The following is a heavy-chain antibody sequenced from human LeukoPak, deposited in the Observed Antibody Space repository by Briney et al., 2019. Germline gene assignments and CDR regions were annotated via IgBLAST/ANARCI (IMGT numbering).Heavy chain of an antibody. CDR3: ASGYYYDSSGFQSHAFDI. J-gene: IGHJ3*02. D-gene: IGHD3-22*01. CDR1: GFTFSSYS. V-gene: IGHV3-21*01. Sequence: GGSLRLSCAASGFTFSSYSMNWVRQAPGKGLEWVSSISSSSSYIYYADSVKGRFTISRDNAKNSLYLQMNSLRAEDTAVYYCASGYYYDSSGFQSHAFDIWGQGTMVTVSS. CDR2: ISSSSSYI.